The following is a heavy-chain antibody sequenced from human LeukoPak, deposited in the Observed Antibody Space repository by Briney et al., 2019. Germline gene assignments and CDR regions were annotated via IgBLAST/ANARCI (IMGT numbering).Heavy chain of an antibody. J-gene: IGHJ4*02. D-gene: IGHD6-19*01. CDR3: ARDSGSGWSNDY. CDR1: GFTVNSYS. V-gene: IGHV3-48*02. Sequence: QSGGSLRLSCVASGFTVNSYSMNWVRQAPGKGLEWVSYFGWSGTTIYYADSVKGRFTISRDSARSSLYLQMNSLRDEDSAAYYCARDSGSGWSNDYWGQGTLVTVSS. CDR2: FGWSGTTI.